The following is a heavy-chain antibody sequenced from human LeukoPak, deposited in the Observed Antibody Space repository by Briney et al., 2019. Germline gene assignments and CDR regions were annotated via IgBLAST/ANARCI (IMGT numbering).Heavy chain of an antibody. D-gene: IGHD3-22*01. Sequence: GGSLRLSCAASGFTFSSYSMNWVRQAPGKGLEWVSYISSSSSTIYYADSVKGRFTISRDNAKKSLDLQMNSLRDEDTAVYYCARGFYDSSGQGAFDIWGQGTMVTVSS. J-gene: IGHJ3*02. CDR3: ARGFYDSSGQGAFDI. CDR1: GFTFSSYS. V-gene: IGHV3-48*02. CDR2: ISSSSSTI.